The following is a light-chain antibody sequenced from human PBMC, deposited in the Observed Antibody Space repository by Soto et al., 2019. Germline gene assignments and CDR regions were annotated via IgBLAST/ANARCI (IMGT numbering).Light chain of an antibody. J-gene: IGKJ1*01. Sequence: DIQMTQSPSTLSASVGDTVTVTGRASQSVSGWLAWYQQKPGKAPKLLIYDASTLKTGVPSRFSGSASGTQFTLTISSLQPDDFATYYCQQYNSYPWTFGQGTKVDIK. V-gene: IGKV1-5*01. CDR3: QQYNSYPWT. CDR1: QSVSGW. CDR2: DAS.